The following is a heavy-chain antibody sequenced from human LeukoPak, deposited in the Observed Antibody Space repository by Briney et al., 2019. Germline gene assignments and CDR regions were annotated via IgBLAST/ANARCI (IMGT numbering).Heavy chain of an antibody. J-gene: IGHJ4*02. CDR1: EFDFSTHA. CDR3: ARVVYCSGGSYYFDY. Sequence: GGSLRLSCAASEFDFSTHAMTWVRQAPGKGLEWVSAISISGTKTYYADSVKGRFTISRDNSKNTLYLQMNSLRAEDTAVYYCARVVYCSGGSYYFDYWGQGTLVTVSS. CDR2: ISISGTKT. D-gene: IGHD2-15*01. V-gene: IGHV3-23*01.